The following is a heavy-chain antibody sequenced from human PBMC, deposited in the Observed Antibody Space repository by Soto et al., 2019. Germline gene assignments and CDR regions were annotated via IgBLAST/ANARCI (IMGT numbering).Heavy chain of an antibody. Sequence: QVQLVESGGGLVKPGGSLRLSCAASGFTFSDYYMSWIRQAPGKGLEWVSYISSSGSTIYYADSVKGRFTIARDNAKNSLYLQMNSLSAEATAVYYCPRDAEMATNPHFGYWGQGTLVTVSS. D-gene: IGHD5-12*01. V-gene: IGHV3-11*01. CDR2: ISSSGSTI. CDR3: PRDAEMATNPHFGY. J-gene: IGHJ4*02. CDR1: GFTFSDYY.